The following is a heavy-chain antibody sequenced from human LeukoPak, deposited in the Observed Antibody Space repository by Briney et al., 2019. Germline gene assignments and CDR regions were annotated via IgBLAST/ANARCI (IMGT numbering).Heavy chain of an antibody. D-gene: IGHD5-24*01. J-gene: IGHJ6*04. CDR2: ISHDGSNK. CDR3: AKGWDHQMMSRGYNHYHMDV. V-gene: IGHV3-30*18. CDR1: GLIFRSYG. Sequence: GRSLRLSCVASGLIFRSYGMHWVRQAPGKGLEWVTVISHDGSNKYYGDSVKGRFTVSRDNSKNTLYLQMNSLRVEDTAVYYCAKGWDHQMMSRGYNHYHMDVWGKGTTVLVSS.